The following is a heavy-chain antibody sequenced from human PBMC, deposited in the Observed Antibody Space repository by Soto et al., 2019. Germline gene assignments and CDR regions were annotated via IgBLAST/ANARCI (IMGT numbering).Heavy chain of an antibody. CDR2: IVVGSGNT. J-gene: IGHJ5*02. CDR1: GFTFTSSA. D-gene: IGHD2-2*01. V-gene: IGHV1-58*01. CDR3: AAIGRVRISTSRSYP. Sequence: QMQLVQSGPEVKKPGTSVKVSCKASGFTFTSSAVQWVRQARGQRLEWIGWIVVGSGNTNYAQKFQERVTITRDMSTSTAYMELSSLRSEDTAVYYCAAIGRVRISTSRSYPWGQGTLVTVSS.